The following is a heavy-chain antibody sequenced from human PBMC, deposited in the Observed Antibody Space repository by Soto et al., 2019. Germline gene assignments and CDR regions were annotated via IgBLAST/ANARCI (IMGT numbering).Heavy chain of an antibody. J-gene: IGHJ4*02. CDR3: ATDGGSCTGGSCN. V-gene: IGHV1-69*08. CDR1: GGTFTNYS. CDR2: IIPILGRT. Sequence: QVHLVQSGAEVREPGSSVKVSCKPPGGTFTNYSISWVRQAPGQGLEWMGRIIPILGRTNYAQKFQGRVSITADTFASTIYVELYSLRFDDTAVYYCATDGGSCTGGSCNWGPRTLVTVSS. D-gene: IGHD2-15*01.